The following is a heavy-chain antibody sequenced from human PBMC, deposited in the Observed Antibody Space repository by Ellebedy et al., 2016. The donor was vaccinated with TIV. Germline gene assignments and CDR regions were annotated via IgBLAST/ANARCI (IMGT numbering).Heavy chain of an antibody. D-gene: IGHD2-21*02. V-gene: IGHV3-74*01. CDR1: GFTFNNYW. Sequence: PGGSLRLSCAASGFTFNNYWMHWVRQAPGKGLVWVSRIYNDGSVTSYADSVEGRFTISRDNSKNTLYLDMNSLRAEDTAIYFCARAVCGSGDCFSLARFDPWGQGTLVTVSS. CDR2: IYNDGSVT. CDR3: ARAVCGSGDCFSLARFDP. J-gene: IGHJ5*02.